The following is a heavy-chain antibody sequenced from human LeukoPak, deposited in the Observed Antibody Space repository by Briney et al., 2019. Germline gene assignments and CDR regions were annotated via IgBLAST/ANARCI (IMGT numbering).Heavy chain of an antibody. D-gene: IGHD3-3*01. V-gene: IGHV3-23*01. CDR1: GFTFSSYA. J-gene: IGHJ4*02. CDR2: ISGSGGST. CDR3: AKDYYDFWSGYSPFDY. Sequence: GGSLRLSCAASGFTFSSYAMSWVRQAPGKGLEWVSAISGSGGSTYYADSVKGRFTISRDNSKNTLYLQMNSLRAEDTAVYHCAKDYYDFWSGYSPFDYWGQGTLVTVSS.